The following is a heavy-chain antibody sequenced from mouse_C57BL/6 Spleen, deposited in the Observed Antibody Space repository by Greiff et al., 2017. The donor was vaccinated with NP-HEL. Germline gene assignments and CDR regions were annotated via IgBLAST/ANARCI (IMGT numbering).Heavy chain of an antibody. CDR1: GYAFSSSW. CDR3: ARGATVVERETASYAMDY. Sequence: QVQLKESGPELVKPGASVKISCKASGYAFSSSWMNWVKQRPGKGLEWIGRIYPGDGDTNYNGKFKGKATLTADKSSSTAYMQLSSLTSEDSAVYFCARGATVVERETASYAMDYWGQGTSVTVSS. CDR2: IYPGDGDT. D-gene: IGHD1-1*01. J-gene: IGHJ4*01. V-gene: IGHV1-82*01.